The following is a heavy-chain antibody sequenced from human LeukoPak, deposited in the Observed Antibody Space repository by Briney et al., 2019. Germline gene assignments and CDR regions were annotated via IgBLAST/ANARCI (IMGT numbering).Heavy chain of an antibody. D-gene: IGHD2-2*01. CDR2: ISAYNGNT. J-gene: IGHJ6*02. Sequence: ASVKVSCKASGYTFTTYGISWVRQAPGQGLEWMGWISAYNGNTNYAQKLQGRVTMTTDTSTSTAYMELRSLRSDDTAVYYCAREPRYCSSTSCYYYYGMDVWGQGTRSPSP. V-gene: IGHV1-18*04. CDR1: GYTFTTYG. CDR3: AREPRYCSSTSCYYYYGMDV.